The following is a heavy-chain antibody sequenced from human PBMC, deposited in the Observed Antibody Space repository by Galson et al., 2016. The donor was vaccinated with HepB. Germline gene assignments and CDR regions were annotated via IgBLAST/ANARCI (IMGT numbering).Heavy chain of an antibody. Sequence: SVKVSCKASGYILTSYTIHWVRQAPGQRLEWMGWINAGYGYTKYSQKFQGRVTITRDTSASTAYMELSSLRSEDTAVYYCARGTVLPYGMDVWGQGATVTASS. CDR3: ARGTVLPYGMDV. CDR1: GYILTSYT. J-gene: IGHJ6*02. D-gene: IGHD3/OR15-3a*01. CDR2: INAGYGYT. V-gene: IGHV1-3*01.